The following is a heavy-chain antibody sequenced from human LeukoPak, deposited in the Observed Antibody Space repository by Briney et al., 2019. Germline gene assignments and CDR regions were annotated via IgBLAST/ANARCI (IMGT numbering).Heavy chain of an antibody. J-gene: IGHJ3*02. CDR1: GFTVSSNF. Sequence: GGSLRLSCAASGFTVSSNFMTWVRQAPGKGLEWVSIMYGDGSTYNTDSVKGRFTISRDTSNYTVFLQMNRLRVEDTAVYYCSKSFETSGYYGPDAFETWGQGTMVTVSS. CDR2: MYGDGST. CDR3: SKSFETSGYYGPDAFET. D-gene: IGHD3-22*01. V-gene: IGHV3-66*01.